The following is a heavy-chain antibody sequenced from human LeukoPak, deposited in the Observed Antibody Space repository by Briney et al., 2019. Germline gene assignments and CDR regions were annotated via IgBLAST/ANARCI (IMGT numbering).Heavy chain of an antibody. CDR2: INHSGST. CDR1: GGSFSGYY. D-gene: IGHD6-19*01. Sequence: SETLSLTCAVYGGSFSGYYWSWIRQPPGKGLEWLGEINHSGSTNYNPSLKSRVTISVDTSKNQFSLKLSSVTAADTAVYYCARGVQQWLGRRYDYYYYMDVWGKGTTVTVSS. V-gene: IGHV4-34*01. CDR3: ARGVQQWLGRRYDYYYYMDV. J-gene: IGHJ6*03.